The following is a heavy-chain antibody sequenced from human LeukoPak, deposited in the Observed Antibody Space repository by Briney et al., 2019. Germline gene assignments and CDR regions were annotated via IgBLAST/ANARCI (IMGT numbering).Heavy chain of an antibody. CDR3: ATDPTLDGWNNPRDY. V-gene: IGHV1-24*01. CDR2: FDPEDGET. Sequence: ASVKVSCKASGGTFSSYAISWVRQAPGKGLEWMGGFDPEDGETIYAQKFQGRVTMTEDTSTDTAYMELSSLRSEDTAVYYCATDPTLDGWNNPRDYWGQGTLVTVSS. J-gene: IGHJ4*02. D-gene: IGHD1/OR15-1a*01. CDR1: GGTFSSYA.